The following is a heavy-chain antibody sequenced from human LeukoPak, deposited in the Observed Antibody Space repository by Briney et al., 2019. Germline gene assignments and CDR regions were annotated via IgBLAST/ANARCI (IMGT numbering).Heavy chain of an antibody. CDR1: GYTFTSYA. V-gene: IGHV7-4-1*02. D-gene: IGHD6-6*01. J-gene: IGHJ6*03. CDR3: ARDQSSSSEYYYYYYYMDV. Sequence: ASVKVSCKASGYTFTSYAMNWVRQAPGQGLEWMGWINTNTGNPTYAQGFTGRFVFSLDTSVSTAYLQISSLKAEDTAVYYCARDQSSSSEYYYYYYYMDVWGKGTTVTVSS. CDR2: INTNTGNP.